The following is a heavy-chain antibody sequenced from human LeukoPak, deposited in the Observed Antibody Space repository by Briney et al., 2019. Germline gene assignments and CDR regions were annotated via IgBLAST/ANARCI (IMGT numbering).Heavy chain of an antibody. J-gene: IGHJ4*02. CDR3: ARHSSAARPNFDY. CDR1: GGSISSYY. CDR2: IYTSGST. V-gene: IGHV4-4*07. D-gene: IGHD6-6*01. Sequence: SETLSLTCTVSGGSISSYYWSWIRQPAGKGLEWIGRIYTSGSTNYNPSLKSRVTISVDTSKNQFSLEVTSMTAADTAVYYCARHSSAARPNFDYWGQGTLVTVSS.